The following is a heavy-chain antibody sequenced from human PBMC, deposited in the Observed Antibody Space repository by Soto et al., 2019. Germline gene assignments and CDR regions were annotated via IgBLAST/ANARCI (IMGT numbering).Heavy chain of an antibody. CDR1: GDSVSNNRAA. Sequence: SQTLSLTCAISGDSVSNNRAAWNWIRQSPSRGLEWLGRTYYRSKWLNGYAVSMKGRLTISPDTSKNQFSLHLDSVTPEDTAMYYCARDPPAFHSASDYWGQGTLVTVSS. CDR2: TYYRSKWLN. D-gene: IGHD4-4*01. CDR3: ARDPPAFHSASDY. V-gene: IGHV6-1*01. J-gene: IGHJ4*02.